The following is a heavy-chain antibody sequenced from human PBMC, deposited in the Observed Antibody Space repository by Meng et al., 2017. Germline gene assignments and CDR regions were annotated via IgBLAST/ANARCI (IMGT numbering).Heavy chain of an antibody. CDR3: ARDRDIVVVVASWFDP. CDR2: IYHSGST. J-gene: IGHJ5*02. D-gene: IGHD2-15*01. V-gene: IGHV4-38-2*02. CDR1: GYSISSGYY. Sequence: SETLSLTCAVSGYSISSGYYWGWIRPPPGKGLEWIGSIYHSGSTYYNPSLKSRVTISVDTSKNQFSLKLSSVTAADTAVYYCARDRDIVVVVASWFDPWGQGTLVTVSS.